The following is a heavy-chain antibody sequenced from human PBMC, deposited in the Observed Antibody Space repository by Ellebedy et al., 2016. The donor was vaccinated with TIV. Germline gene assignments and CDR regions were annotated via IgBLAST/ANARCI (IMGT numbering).Heavy chain of an antibody. Sequence: SETLSLTXAVYGGSFSGYYWSWIRQPPGKGLEWIGEINHSGSTNYNPSLKSRVTISVDTSKNQFSLKLSSVTAADTAVYYCARVRETHMDVWGQGTTVTVSS. D-gene: IGHD1-26*01. CDR1: GGSFSGYY. V-gene: IGHV4-34*01. CDR2: INHSGST. CDR3: ARVRETHMDV. J-gene: IGHJ6*02.